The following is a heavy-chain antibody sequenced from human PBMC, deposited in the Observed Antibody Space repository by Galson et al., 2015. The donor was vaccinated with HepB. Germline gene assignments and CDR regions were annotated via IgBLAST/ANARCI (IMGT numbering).Heavy chain of an antibody. CDR1: GFTFSDYY. CDR3: SRGSSSFDP. V-gene: IGHV3-11*01. D-gene: IGHD6-6*01. J-gene: IGHJ5*02. Sequence: SLRLSCAASGFTFSDYYMSWIRQAPGKGLEWISDISNSGSIIYYAESVKGRFTISRDNAKSSLYLQMNSLRAEDTAVYYCSRGSSSFDPWGQGTLVTVSS. CDR2: ISNSGSII.